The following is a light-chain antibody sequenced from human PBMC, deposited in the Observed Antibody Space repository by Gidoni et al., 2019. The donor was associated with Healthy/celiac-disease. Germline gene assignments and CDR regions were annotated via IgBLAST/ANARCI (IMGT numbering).Light chain of an antibody. Sequence: IVMPQSPATLSVSPGERATLSCRASQSVSSTLAWYQQTPGQAPRLLIYGASTRATGIPARFSGSGAGTEFTLTISSLQSEDFAVYYCQQYNNWPRTFGQGTKVEIK. CDR2: GAS. V-gene: IGKV3-15*01. J-gene: IGKJ1*01. CDR1: QSVSST. CDR3: QQYNNWPRT.